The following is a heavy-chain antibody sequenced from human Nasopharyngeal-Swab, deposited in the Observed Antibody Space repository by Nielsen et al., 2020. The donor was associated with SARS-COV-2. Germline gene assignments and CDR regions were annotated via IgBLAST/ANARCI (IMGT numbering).Heavy chain of an antibody. J-gene: IGHJ3*02. CDR3: ATGGRSAFEI. V-gene: IGHV3-74*01. CDR2: IINDETTT. D-gene: IGHD3-16*01. Sequence: GGSLRLSCAASGFTFSRYWMHWVRQVPGKGLVWVSRIINDETTTRYADSMKGRFTISRDNAKNTLYLQMNSLRAEDTAVYFCATGGRSAFEIWGQGTMVTVSS. CDR1: GFTFSRYW.